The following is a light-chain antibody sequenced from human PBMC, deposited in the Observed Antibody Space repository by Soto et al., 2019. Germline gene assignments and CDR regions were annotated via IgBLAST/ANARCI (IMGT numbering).Light chain of an antibody. Sequence: DIVMTQSPLSLPVTPGEPASISCRSSQSLLYSDGNTYLEWFLQKPGQSPQLLIYWVSKRASGVPDRFSGSGSGTDFTLKISRVEAEDVGVYYCMQALQGLTFGGGTKVEIK. J-gene: IGKJ4*01. CDR2: WVS. V-gene: IGKV2-28*01. CDR3: MQALQGLT. CDR1: QSLLYSDGNTY.